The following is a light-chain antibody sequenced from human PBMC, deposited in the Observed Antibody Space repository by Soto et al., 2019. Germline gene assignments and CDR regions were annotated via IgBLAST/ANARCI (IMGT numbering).Light chain of an antibody. CDR2: GAS. CDR1: QNININ. CDR3: QQYNNWPLALT. J-gene: IGKJ4*01. Sequence: EMVLTQSPATLSVSPGETATLSCRASQNININLAWYQQKPGQAPRLLIYGASTRATSIPARFSGSGSGTEFTLTISSLQSEDFAVYYCQQYNNWPLALTFGGGTKVEIK. V-gene: IGKV3-15*01.